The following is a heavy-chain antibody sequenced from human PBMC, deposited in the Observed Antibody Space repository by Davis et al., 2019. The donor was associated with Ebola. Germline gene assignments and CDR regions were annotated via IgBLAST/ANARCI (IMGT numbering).Heavy chain of an antibody. CDR3: ARNRGSSGYYELFDY. V-gene: IGHV4-31*02. J-gene: IGHJ4*02. CDR2: IDYSGST. D-gene: IGHD3-22*01. Sequence: LRLSCTVSGGSISSGGYYWSWIRQHPRKGLEWIWYIDYSGSTDYNPSLKSRVTISVDTSKNQFSLKLSSVTAADTAVYYCARNRGSSGYYELFDYWGQGTLVTVSS. CDR1: GGSISSGGYY.